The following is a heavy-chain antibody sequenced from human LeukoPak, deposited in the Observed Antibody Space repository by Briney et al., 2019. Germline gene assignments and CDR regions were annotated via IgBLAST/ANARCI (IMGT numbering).Heavy chain of an antibody. J-gene: IGHJ4*02. CDR3: ARYMVREVIIDY. CDR1: GFTFSSYE. CDR2: ISSSGSTI. D-gene: IGHD3-10*01. V-gene: IGHV3-48*03. Sequence: QPGGSLRLSCAASGFTFSSYEMNWVRQAPGKGLEWVSYISSSGSTIYYADSVKGRFTISRDNAKNSLYLQMNSLRAEDTAVYNCARYMVREVIIDYWGQGTLVTVSS.